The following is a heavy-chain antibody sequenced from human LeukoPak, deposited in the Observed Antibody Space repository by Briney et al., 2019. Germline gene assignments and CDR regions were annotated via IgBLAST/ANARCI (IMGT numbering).Heavy chain of an antibody. CDR3: ARDRIAAAGFAFDI. Sequence: ASVKVSCKASGYTSTSYDINWVRQATGQGLEWMGWMNPNSGNTGYAQKFQGRVTMTRNTSISTAYMELSSLRSEDTAVYYCARDRIAAAGFAFDIWGQGTMVTVSS. D-gene: IGHD6-13*01. J-gene: IGHJ3*02. CDR2: MNPNSGNT. CDR1: GYTSTSYD. V-gene: IGHV1-8*01.